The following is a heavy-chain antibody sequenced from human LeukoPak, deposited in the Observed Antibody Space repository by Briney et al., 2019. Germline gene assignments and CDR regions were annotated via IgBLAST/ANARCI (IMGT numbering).Heavy chain of an antibody. J-gene: IGHJ4*02. V-gene: IGHV1-2*02. CDR3: AREGEEMAYFDY. Sequence: ASVTVSCKASGYAFTGYYIHWVRQAPGQGLEWMGWINPNINGTNYAQKFQGRVTMTRDTSISTAYMELSRLRSDDTAVYYCAREGEEMAYFDYWGQGTLVTVSS. D-gene: IGHD5-24*01. CDR1: GYAFTGYY. CDR2: INPNINGT.